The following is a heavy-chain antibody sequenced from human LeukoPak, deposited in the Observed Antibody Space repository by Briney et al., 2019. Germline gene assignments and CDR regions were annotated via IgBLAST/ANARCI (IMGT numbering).Heavy chain of an antibody. Sequence: GGSLRLFCAASGFTFSSYAMSWVRQSPGKGLEWLATIAGGDESTYYADSVKGRFAISRDNSKNTVFLHMNSLRVEDTAVYYCARGVYWSLDYWGQGTPVTVSS. CDR2: IAGGDEST. V-gene: IGHV3-23*01. D-gene: IGHD1-1*01. J-gene: IGHJ4*02. CDR3: ARGVYWSLDY. CDR1: GFTFSSYA.